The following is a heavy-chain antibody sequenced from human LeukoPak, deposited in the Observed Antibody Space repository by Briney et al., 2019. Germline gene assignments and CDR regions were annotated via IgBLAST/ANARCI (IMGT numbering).Heavy chain of an antibody. CDR2: IRYDGSNK. D-gene: IGHD5-24*01. CDR3: ARDIGYNNPFDY. Sequence: PGGSLRHSCAASGFTFSSYGMHWVRQAPGKGLEWVAFIRYDGSNKYYADSVKGRFTISRDNSKNTLYLQMNSLRAEDTAVYYCARDIGYNNPFDYWGQGTLVTVSS. CDR1: GFTFSSYG. V-gene: IGHV3-30*02. J-gene: IGHJ4*02.